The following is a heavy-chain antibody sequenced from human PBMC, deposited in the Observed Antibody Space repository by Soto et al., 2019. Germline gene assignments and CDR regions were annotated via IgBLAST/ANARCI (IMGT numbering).Heavy chain of an antibody. CDR2: IHYSGNT. Sequence: SETLSLTCTVSGGSISSGGYHWSWIRQHPGKGLEWIGYIHYSGNTYYNPSFKSRVTISVDTSKNHFSLELTSVTAADTAVYYCARGFLPLSGSGSDYFDSWGQGTLVTVSS. CDR3: ARGFLPLSGSGSDYFDS. CDR1: GGSISSGGYH. J-gene: IGHJ4*02. V-gene: IGHV4-31*03. D-gene: IGHD3-10*01.